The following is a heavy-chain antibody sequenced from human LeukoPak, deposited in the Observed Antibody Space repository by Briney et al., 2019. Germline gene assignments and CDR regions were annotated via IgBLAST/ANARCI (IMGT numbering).Heavy chain of an antibody. Sequence: ASVKVSCKASGDILSYYPMNWVRQAPGQGLEWMGGIIPIFGTANYAQKFQGRVTITADKSTSTAYMELSSLRSEDTAVYYCARDIAAAGNYYMDVWGKGTTVTVSS. D-gene: IGHD6-13*01. CDR3: ARDIAAAGNYYMDV. J-gene: IGHJ6*03. CDR2: IIPIFGTA. CDR1: GDILSYYP. V-gene: IGHV1-69*06.